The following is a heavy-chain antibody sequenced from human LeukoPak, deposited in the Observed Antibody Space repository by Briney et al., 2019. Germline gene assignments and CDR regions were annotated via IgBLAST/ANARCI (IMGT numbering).Heavy chain of an antibody. J-gene: IGHJ4*02. CDR2: ITTSSDYK. Sequence: GGSLRLSCAASGFTFSAYTMSWVRQAPGKGLEWVSSITTSSDYKYYADSLRGRLTISRDNAKNSLFLQMNSLRGNDTAVYYCARDPAATPLDYWGQGILVTVSS. V-gene: IGHV3-21*01. CDR3: ARDPAATPLDY. CDR1: GFTFSAYT. D-gene: IGHD6-13*01.